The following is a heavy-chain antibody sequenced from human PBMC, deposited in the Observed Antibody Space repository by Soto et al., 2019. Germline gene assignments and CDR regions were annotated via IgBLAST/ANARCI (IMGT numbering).Heavy chain of an antibody. CDR3: ARIHWAQSSLDY. CDR2: VTHSGTA. D-gene: IGHD6-19*01. Sequence: SATLSLPCSVSGGSIDSGAFSLSWIRQPPGKGLEWIGYVTHSGTAYSIPSLNGRLTLSVDSSQTQFSLKLTSVTAADSAFYYCARIHWAQSSLDYWGRGILVTVAS. CDR1: GGSIDSGAFS. V-gene: IGHV4-30-2*01. J-gene: IGHJ4*02.